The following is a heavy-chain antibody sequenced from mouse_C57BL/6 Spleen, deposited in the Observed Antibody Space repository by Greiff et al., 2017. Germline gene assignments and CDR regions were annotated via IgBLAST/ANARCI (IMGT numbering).Heavy chain of an antibody. Sequence: EVMLVESGGGLVKPGGSLKLSCAASGFTFSDYGMHWVRQAPEKGLEWVAYISSGSSTIYYADTVKGRFTISRDNAKNTLFLQMTSLRSEDTAMYYCARRYDGNYVHFDYWGQGTTLTVSS. CDR1: GFTFSDYG. V-gene: IGHV5-17*01. CDR3: ARRYDGNYVHFDY. J-gene: IGHJ2*01. D-gene: IGHD2-3*01. CDR2: ISSGSSTI.